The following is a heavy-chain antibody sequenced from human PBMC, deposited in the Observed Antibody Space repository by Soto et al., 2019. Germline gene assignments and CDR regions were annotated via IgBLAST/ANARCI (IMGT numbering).Heavy chain of an antibody. CDR3: ARGYDTALAPIF. CDR2: INHLTTT. D-gene: IGHD5-18*01. V-gene: IGHV4-34*01. CDR1: GGSFSSYH. Sequence: SETLSLTCAVYGGSFSSYHWSWIRQTPGKGLEWIGEINHLTTTNYNPPLKSRVIISLDTPKNQFSLKLSSVTAADTAVYYCARGYDTALAPIFWGQGILVTVSS. J-gene: IGHJ4*02.